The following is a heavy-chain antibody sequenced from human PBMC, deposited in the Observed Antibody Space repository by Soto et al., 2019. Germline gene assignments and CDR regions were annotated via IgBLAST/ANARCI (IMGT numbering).Heavy chain of an antibody. CDR1: AFTFKNHW. D-gene: IGHD3-22*01. CDR2: INGDGSFT. V-gene: IGHV3-74*01. CDR3: AREIYDDYDSSGFDH. J-gene: IGHJ4*02. Sequence: EVQLVESGGGLVQPGGSQRLSCAASAFTFKNHWMHWVRQVPGKGPVWVSRINGDGSFTSYADAVKGRFTISRDNAKNTVALQMNSLRAEDTAVYYCAREIYDDYDSSGFDHWGQGTLVTVSS.